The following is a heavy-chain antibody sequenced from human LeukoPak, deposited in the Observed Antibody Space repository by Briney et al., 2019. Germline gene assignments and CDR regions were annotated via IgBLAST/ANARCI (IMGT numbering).Heavy chain of an antibody. V-gene: IGHV3-43*02. D-gene: IGHD3-16*01. J-gene: IGHJ4*02. CDR1: EFTFDDYA. CDR2: ISGDGGST. Sequence: GGSLRLSCAASEFTFDDYAMHWVRQAPGKGLEWVSLISGDGGSTYYADSVKGRFTISRDNSKNSLYLQMNSLRSEDTAFYYCAKDMWGSGGSYYFDSWGQGTLVTASS. CDR3: AKDMWGSGGSYYFDS.